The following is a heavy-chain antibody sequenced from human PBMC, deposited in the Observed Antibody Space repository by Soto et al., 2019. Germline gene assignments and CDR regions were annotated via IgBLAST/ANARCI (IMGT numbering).Heavy chain of an antibody. Sequence: PGGSLRLSCAASGFTFSNYGMHWVRQAPGKGLEWVAVISYDGSNKYYADSVKGRFTISRDNSKSTLYLQMNSLRAEDTALYYCAKGRSYYYYYGVDVWGQGTTVTVSS. CDR2: ISYDGSNK. V-gene: IGHV3-30*18. CDR1: GFTFSNYG. CDR3: AKGRSYYYYYGVDV. J-gene: IGHJ6*02.